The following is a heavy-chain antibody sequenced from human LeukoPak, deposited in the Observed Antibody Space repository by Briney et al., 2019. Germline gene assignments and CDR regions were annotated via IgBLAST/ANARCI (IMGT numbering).Heavy chain of an antibody. CDR2: ISYDGSNK. D-gene: IGHD5-18*01. CDR1: GFTFSSYA. CDR3: ARGLRYGYSYGTHYFDY. Sequence: GRSLRLSCAASGFTFSSYAMHWVRQAPGKGLEWVAVISYDGSNKYYADSVKGRFTISRDNSKNTLYLQMNSLRAEDTAVYYCARGLRYGYSYGTHYFDYWGQGTLVTVSS. V-gene: IGHV3-30*04. J-gene: IGHJ4*02.